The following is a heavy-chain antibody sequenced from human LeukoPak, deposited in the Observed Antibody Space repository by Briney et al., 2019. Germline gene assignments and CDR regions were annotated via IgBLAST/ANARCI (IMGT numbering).Heavy chain of an antibody. CDR2: IKQDGSQK. J-gene: IGHJ4*02. V-gene: IGHV3-7*01. CDR1: GFTFSTYW. Sequence: GGSLRLSCAASGFTFSTYWMTWVRQAPGKGLEWVANIKQDGSQKYYVDPVKGRFTISRDNAKNSLYLQMDGLRAEDTAVYYCARDTGCAGGTCFSFYDYWGQGTLVTVSS. D-gene: IGHD2-15*01. CDR3: ARDTGCAGGTCFSFYDY.